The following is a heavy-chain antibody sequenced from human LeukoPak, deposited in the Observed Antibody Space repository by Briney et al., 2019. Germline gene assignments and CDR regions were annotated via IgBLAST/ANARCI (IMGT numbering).Heavy chain of an antibody. V-gene: IGHV4-31*03. J-gene: IGHJ4*02. CDR3: ARLTGPYPGYYFDY. CDR1: GGSISSGGYY. CDR2: VYYSGST. D-gene: IGHD1-20*01. Sequence: SETLSLTCTVSGGSISSGGYYWSWIRQHPGTGLEWIGYVYYSGSTYYNPSLKSRVTISVDTSKNQFSLKLSSVTAADTAVYYCARLTGPYPGYYFDYWGQGTLVPVSS.